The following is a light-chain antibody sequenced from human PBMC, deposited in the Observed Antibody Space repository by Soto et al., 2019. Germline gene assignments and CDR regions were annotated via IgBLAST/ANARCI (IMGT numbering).Light chain of an antibody. V-gene: IGKV3-20*01. CDR3: QQYGSSPRFT. Sequence: EIVWTQSPGTLSLSPGERATLSCRASQSVSSSYLAWYQQKPGQAPRLLIYGASSRATGIPDRFSGSGSGTDFTLTIIRLGPEDFAVYYCQQYGSSPRFTFGPGTKVDIK. J-gene: IGKJ3*01. CDR2: GAS. CDR1: QSVSSSY.